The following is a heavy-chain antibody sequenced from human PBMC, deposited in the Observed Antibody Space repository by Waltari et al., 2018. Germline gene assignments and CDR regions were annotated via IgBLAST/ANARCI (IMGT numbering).Heavy chain of an antibody. D-gene: IGHD6-13*01. CDR1: GLSFSNYW. Sequence: EVQLVESGGGLAQPGGSLRLSCAASGLSFSNYWMTWVRQASGKGPEGVANIKQDGSEKYYMDSVKVRFTISRDNAKNSLYLQMNNLRVEDTAVYYCTRGGRDSSWYWRDWGQGTLVTVSS. CDR3: TRGGRDSSWYWRD. CDR2: IKQDGSEK. J-gene: IGHJ4*02. V-gene: IGHV3-7*01.